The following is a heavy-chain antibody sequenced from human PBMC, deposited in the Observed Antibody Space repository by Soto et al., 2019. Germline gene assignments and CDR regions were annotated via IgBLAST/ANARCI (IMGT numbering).Heavy chain of an antibody. CDR3: AREARPSYCSSTSCYKRSGSYYYGMDV. CDR2: IDPSDSYT. CDR1: GYSFTSYW. Sequence: GESLKISCKGSGYSFTSYWISWVRQMPGKGLEWMGRIDPSDSYTNYSPSFQGHVTISADKSISTAYLQWSSLKASDTAMYYCAREARPSYCSSTSCYKRSGSYYYGMDVWGQGTTVTVSS. V-gene: IGHV5-10-1*01. J-gene: IGHJ6*02. D-gene: IGHD2-2*02.